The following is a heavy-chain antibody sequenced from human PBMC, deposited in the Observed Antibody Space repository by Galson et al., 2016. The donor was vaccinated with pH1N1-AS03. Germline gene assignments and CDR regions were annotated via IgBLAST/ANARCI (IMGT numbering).Heavy chain of an antibody. CDR3: ARGPVSYSNYWFPPPDY. J-gene: IGHJ4*02. CDR2: ISGNGCST. D-gene: IGHD6-13*01. CDR1: GFTFSSYA. Sequence: SLRLSCAASGFTFSSYAMHWVRQAPGKGLEYVSAISGNGCSTYYANSVQGRFTISRDNSKSTLFLQMGSLRPEDKAVYYCARGPVSYSNYWFPPPDYWGQGTLVTVSS. V-gene: IGHV3-64*01.